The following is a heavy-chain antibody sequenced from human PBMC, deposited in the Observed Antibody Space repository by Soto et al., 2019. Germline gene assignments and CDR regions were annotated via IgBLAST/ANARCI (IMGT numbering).Heavy chain of an antibody. V-gene: IGHV3-9*01. CDR2: INWNSGSI. D-gene: IGHD6-13*01. J-gene: IGHJ1*01. Sequence: GGSLRLSSAASGFTFDDYAMHWVRQVPGKGLEWVSGINWNSGSIGYGDSVKGRFAIPRDNAKNSLHLQMNSLSAEDTAFYYCVKDESINWYSGHFRHWGQGTLVTVSS. CDR3: VKDESINWYSGHFRH. CDR1: GFTFDDYA.